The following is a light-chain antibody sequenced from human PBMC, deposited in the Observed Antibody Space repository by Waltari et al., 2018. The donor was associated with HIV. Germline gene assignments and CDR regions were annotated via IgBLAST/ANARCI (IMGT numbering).Light chain of an antibody. CDR2: EDN. Sequence: NFMLTQPHSVSESPGKTVTISCTRSSGSIASNYVQWYQQRPGSSPTTVISEDNQRPSGVPDRFSGSIDSSSTSASLTISGLKTEDEAYYYCQSYDSSNPVVFGGGTKLTVL. J-gene: IGLJ2*01. V-gene: IGLV6-57*01. CDR3: QSYDSSNPVV. CDR1: SGSIASNY.